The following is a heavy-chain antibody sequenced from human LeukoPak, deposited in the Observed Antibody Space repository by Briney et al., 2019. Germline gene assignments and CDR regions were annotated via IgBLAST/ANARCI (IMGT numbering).Heavy chain of an antibody. CDR2: ISYDGSNK. Sequence: GGSLRLSCAASGFTFGSYGMHWVRQAPGKGLEWVAVISYDGSNKYYADSVKGRFTISRDNSKNTLYLQMNSLRAEDTAVYYCAKVIAARSGLDYWGQGTLVTVSS. J-gene: IGHJ4*02. CDR3: AKVIAARSGLDY. D-gene: IGHD6-6*01. V-gene: IGHV3-30*18. CDR1: GFTFGSYG.